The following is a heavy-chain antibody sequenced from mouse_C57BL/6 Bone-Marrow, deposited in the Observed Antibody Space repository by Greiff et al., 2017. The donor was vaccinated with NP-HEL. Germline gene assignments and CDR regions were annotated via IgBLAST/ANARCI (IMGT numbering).Heavy chain of an antibody. D-gene: IGHD1-2*01. J-gene: IGHJ1*03. CDR1: GYTFTSYG. CDR2: IYPRSGNT. CDR3: ARDYGTHWYFDV. V-gene: IGHV1-81*01. Sequence: QVHVKQSGAELARPGASVKLSCKASGYTFTSYGISWVKQSTGQGLEWIGEIYPRSGNTYYNEKFKGKATLTADKSSSTAYMELRSLTSEDSAVYFCARDYGTHWYFDVWGTGTTVTVSS.